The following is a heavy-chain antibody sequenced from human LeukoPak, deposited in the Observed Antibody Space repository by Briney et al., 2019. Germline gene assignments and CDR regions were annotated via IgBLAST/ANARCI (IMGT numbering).Heavy chain of an antibody. D-gene: IGHD3-10*01. J-gene: IGHJ5*02. V-gene: IGHV3-74*01. Sequence: PGGSLRLSCAASGFDLRAYWMHWVRQVPGKGLVWVSRKSSDGSNTNYADSVKGRFTVSRDNAKNTLYLQMNSLRVEDTAVYYCARGRGPYGWFDPWGQGTLVTVSS. CDR2: KSSDGSNT. CDR3: ARGRGPYGWFDP. CDR1: GFDLRAYW.